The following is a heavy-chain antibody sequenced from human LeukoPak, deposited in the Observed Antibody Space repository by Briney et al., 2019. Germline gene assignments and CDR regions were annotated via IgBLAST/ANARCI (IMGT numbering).Heavy chain of an antibody. D-gene: IGHD3-16*02. CDR2: ISWKSGNI. CDR3: AKDLGELPSTFDF. J-gene: IGHJ4*02. CDR1: GFSFTSYA. Sequence: GGSLRLSCAASGFSFTSYAMTWVRQAPGKGLEWVSGISWKSGNIDYADSVKGRFTISRDNAKNSLYLQMNSLRADDTALYYCAKDLGELPSTFDFWGQGTLVTVSS. V-gene: IGHV3-9*01.